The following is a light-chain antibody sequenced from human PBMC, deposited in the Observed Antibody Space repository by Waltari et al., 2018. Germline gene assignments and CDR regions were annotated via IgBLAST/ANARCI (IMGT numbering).Light chain of an antibody. Sequence: DIQMTQSPSSLSASVGDRVTITCRASQGISNSLAWYQQKPGKAPKLLLYAASRLESGVPSRCSGSGSGTDYTLPISSLQPEDVATYYCQQYYSTPDTFGQGTKLEI. CDR1: QGISNS. J-gene: IGKJ2*01. V-gene: IGKV1-NL1*01. CDR2: AAS. CDR3: QQYYSTPDT.